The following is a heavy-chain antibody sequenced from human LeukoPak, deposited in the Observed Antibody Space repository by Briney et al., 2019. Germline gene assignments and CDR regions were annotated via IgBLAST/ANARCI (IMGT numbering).Heavy chain of an antibody. J-gene: IGHJ4*02. CDR1: GDSVSSINGA. V-gene: IGHV6-1*01. CDR2: TYYRSKWYD. D-gene: IGHD6-19*01. CDR3: ARDLGNTGWYTFDY. Sequence: KPSQTLSLTCAISGDSVSSINGAWNWIRQFPSRGLEWLGRTYYRSKWYDEYAESMRGRITISPDTSMNQYSLHVLSVTPEDTAVYYCARDLGNTGWYTFDYWGQGILATVSS.